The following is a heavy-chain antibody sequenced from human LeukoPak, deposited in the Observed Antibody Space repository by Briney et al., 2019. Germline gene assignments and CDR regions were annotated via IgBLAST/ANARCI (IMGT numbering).Heavy chain of an antibody. D-gene: IGHD3-10*01. CDR2: ISSSGGST. Sequence: GGSLRLSCAASGFTFSTYAMTWVRQAPGKGLEWVSAISSSGGSTYYADSVKGRFTISRDNSKNTLSLQMNSLRAEDTAVYSCEKNPAENYYKAFYYFDYWGQGTLVTVSS. CDR1: GFTFSTYA. J-gene: IGHJ4*02. V-gene: IGHV3-23*01. CDR3: EKNPAENYYKAFYYFDY.